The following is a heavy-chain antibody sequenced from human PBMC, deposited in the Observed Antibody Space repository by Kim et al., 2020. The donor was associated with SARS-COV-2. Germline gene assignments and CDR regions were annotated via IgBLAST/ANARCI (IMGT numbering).Heavy chain of an antibody. J-gene: IGHJ6*02. Sequence: ASVKVSCKASGYTFTRYAMNWVRQAPGQGLEWMGWINTNTGNPTYAQGSTGRFVFSLDTSVSTAYLQISSLKAEDTAVYYCARKTDDFWSGYWGHYYYGMDVWGQGTTVTVSS. V-gene: IGHV7-4-1*02. D-gene: IGHD3-3*01. CDR1: GYTFTRYA. CDR2: INTNTGNP. CDR3: ARKTDDFWSGYWGHYYYGMDV.